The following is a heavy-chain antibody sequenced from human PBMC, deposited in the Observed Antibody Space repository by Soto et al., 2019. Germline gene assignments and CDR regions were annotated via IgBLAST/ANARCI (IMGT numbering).Heavy chain of an antibody. D-gene: IGHD6-13*01. CDR2: IRRSSSSP. V-gene: IGHV3-11*06. Sequence: GGSLRLSCAASGFTFSDYYMSWIRQAPGKGLEWVSSIRRSSSSPNYADPVKGRFTISRDNAKNSLYLQMNSLRAEDTAVYYCARERSSWHGHYDYWGQGTLVTVSS. CDR3: ARERSSWHGHYDY. CDR1: GFTFSDYY. J-gene: IGHJ4*02.